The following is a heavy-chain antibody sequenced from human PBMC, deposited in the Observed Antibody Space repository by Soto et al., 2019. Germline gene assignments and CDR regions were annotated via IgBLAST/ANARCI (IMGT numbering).Heavy chain of an antibody. CDR1: GFTFSDYA. D-gene: IGHD6-19*01. CDR2: VSHDGRNT. J-gene: IGHJ4*02. CDR3: AKGGRQWLVTSDFNY. Sequence: VQLVESGGGVVQPGRSLRLSCAASGFTFSDYAMHWVRQAPGKGLEWVAVVSHDGRNTHYADSVNGRFTISRDSSKNAFSLEMTSLRAEDTAVYYCAKGGRQWLVTSDFNYWGQGALVTVSS. V-gene: IGHV3-30*18.